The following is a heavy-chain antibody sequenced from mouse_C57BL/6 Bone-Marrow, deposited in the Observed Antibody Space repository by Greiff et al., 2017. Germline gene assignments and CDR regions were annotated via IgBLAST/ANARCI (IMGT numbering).Heavy chain of an antibody. J-gene: IGHJ1*03. V-gene: IGHV14-4*01. Sequence: EVKLMESGAELVRPGASVKLSCTASGFNIKDDYMHWVKQRPEQGLEWIGWIDPENGDTEYASKFQGKGTITADTSSNTAYLQLSSLTSEDTAVYYCTTYYGSSYWYFDVWGTGTTVTVSS. CDR3: TTYYGSSYWYFDV. CDR2: IDPENGDT. CDR1: GFNIKDDY. D-gene: IGHD1-1*01.